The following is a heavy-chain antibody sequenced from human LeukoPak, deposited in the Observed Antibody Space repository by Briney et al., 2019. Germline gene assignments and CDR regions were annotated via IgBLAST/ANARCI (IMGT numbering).Heavy chain of an antibody. D-gene: IGHD1-26*01. J-gene: IGHJ4*02. CDR3: AKRGATGPFDY. Sequence: GGSLRLSCAASGFTFSNYAMSWVRQAPGKGLEWVSVISGSGGSTYYVDSVQGRFTISRDNSKNTLYLQMNSLRAEDTAVYYCAKRGATGPFDYWGQGTLVTVSS. CDR1: GFTFSNYA. CDR2: ISGSGGST. V-gene: IGHV3-23*01.